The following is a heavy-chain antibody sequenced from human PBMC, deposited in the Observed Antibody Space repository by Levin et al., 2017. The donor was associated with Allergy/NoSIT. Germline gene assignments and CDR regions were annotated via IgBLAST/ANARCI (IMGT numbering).Heavy chain of an antibody. Sequence: GGSLRLSCAASGFTFSSYSMNWVRQAPGKGLEWVSSISSSSSYIYYADSVKGRFTISSDNAKNSLYLQMNSLRAEDTAVYYCARDRAPNYCSGGSCYSGAAGKFDYWGQGTLVTVSS. J-gene: IGHJ4*02. CDR1: GFTFSSYS. V-gene: IGHV3-21*01. D-gene: IGHD2-15*01. CDR3: ARDRAPNYCSGGSCYSGAAGKFDY. CDR2: ISSSSSYI.